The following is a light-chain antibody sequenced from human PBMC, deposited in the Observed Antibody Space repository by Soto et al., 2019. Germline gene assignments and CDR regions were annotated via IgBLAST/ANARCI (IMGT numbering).Light chain of an antibody. J-gene: IGLJ1*01. CDR2: GNV. Sequence: QSALTQPTSVSGAPGQRVTISCTGSSSNIGAGFDVHWYQQLPGTAPKLLIYGNVDRPSGVPDRFSGSKSGTSASLAITGLQAEDEADYYCQSYDSSLSGYVFGTGTKVTVL. CDR1: SSNIGAGFD. V-gene: IGLV1-40*01. CDR3: QSYDSSLSGYV.